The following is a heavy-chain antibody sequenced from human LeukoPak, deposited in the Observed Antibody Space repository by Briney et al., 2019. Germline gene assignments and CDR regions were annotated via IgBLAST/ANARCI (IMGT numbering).Heavy chain of an antibody. V-gene: IGHV4-61*02. CDR3: ARDRPYYDILTGYWSYFDY. CDR1: GGSISSGSYY. J-gene: IGHJ4*02. D-gene: IGHD3-9*01. CDR2: IYTSGST. Sequence: PSETLSLTCTVSGGSISSGSYYWSWIRQPAGKALEWIGRIYTSGSTNYNPALKSRVTRWVDTSKNQFSLKLSSVTAAATAVYYCARDRPYYDILTGYWSYFDYWGQGTLVTVSS.